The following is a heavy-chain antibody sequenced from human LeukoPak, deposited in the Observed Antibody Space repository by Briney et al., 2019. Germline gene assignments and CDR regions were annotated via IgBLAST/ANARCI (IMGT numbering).Heavy chain of an antibody. J-gene: IGHJ6*02. V-gene: IGHV4-59*01. CDR2: IYHSGST. CDR3: ARGRVAAGVYGLDV. CDR1: GGSISGYY. D-gene: IGHD6-13*01. Sequence: SETLSLTCTVSGGSISGYYWTWMWQPPGKGLEWIGSIYHSGSTNYNPSLKSRVIISIDTSKNQFSLKVSSVTVADTAVYYCARGRVAAGVYGLDVWGQGTTVTVSS.